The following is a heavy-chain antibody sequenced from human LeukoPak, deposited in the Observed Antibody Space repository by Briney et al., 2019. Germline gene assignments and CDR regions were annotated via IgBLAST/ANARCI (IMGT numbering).Heavy chain of an antibody. J-gene: IGHJ4*02. Sequence: PSETLSLTCTVSGGSIISSSYYWGWIRQPPGKGLEWIGSIYYSGNTYYNRSVKSRVTIFAYTSKNQISLRFSSVTAADTAVYYCARQGPDSSGWYPQFDYWGQGTLVTVSS. CDR1: GGSIISSSYY. V-gene: IGHV4-39*01. CDR2: IYYSGNT. D-gene: IGHD6-19*01. CDR3: ARQGPDSSGWYPQFDY.